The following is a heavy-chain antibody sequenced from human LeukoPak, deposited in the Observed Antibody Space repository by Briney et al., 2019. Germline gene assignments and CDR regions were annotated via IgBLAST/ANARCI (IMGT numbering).Heavy chain of an antibody. Sequence: PGGSLRLSCAASGFTFTTYDMNWVRQAPGKGLEWVSYISRDSAYMYLADSVKGRFTISRDNAKNSLYLQMNSLRGDDTAVYYCARDDASTARASGMDVWGKGTTVTVSS. D-gene: IGHD6-6*01. CDR2: ISRDSAYM. CDR1: GFTFTTYD. J-gene: IGHJ6*04. V-gene: IGHV3-21*01. CDR3: ARDDASTARASGMDV.